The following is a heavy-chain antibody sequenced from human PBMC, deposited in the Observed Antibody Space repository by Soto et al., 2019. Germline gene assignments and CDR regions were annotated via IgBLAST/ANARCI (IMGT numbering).Heavy chain of an antibody. CDR1: GFTFSSYA. CDR2: ISSNGGST. Sequence: EVQLVESGGGLVQPGGSLRLSCAASGFTFSSYAMHWVRQAPGKGLEYVSAISSNGGSTYYANSVKGRFTISRDNSKNTLYLQMGSLRAEDMAVYYCARSGFVSLGWFDPWGQGTLVTVSS. D-gene: IGHD3-16*01. CDR3: ARSGFVSLGWFDP. J-gene: IGHJ5*02. V-gene: IGHV3-64*01.